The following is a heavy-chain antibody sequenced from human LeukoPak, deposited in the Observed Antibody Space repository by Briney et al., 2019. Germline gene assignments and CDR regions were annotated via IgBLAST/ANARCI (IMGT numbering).Heavy chain of an antibody. J-gene: IGHJ3*02. CDR3: ARVWDREGYYDSNDAFDI. Sequence: SETLSLTCNVSGGSISSGDYYWSWIRQPPGKGLEWIGYIYYSGCTYYNPSLKSRVTISVDTSKNQFSLKLSSVTAADTAVYYCARVWDREGYYDSNDAFDIWGQGTMVTVSS. V-gene: IGHV4-30-4*01. D-gene: IGHD3-22*01. CDR1: GGSISSGDYY. CDR2: IYYSGCT.